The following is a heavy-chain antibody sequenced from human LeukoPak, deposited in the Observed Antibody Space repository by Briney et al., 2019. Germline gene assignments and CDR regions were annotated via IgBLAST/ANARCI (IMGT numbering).Heavy chain of an antibody. D-gene: IGHD2-2*01. CDR2: MNPNSGNT. Sequence: ASVKVSCKASGYTFTSYDINWVRQATGQGLEWMGWMNPNSGNTGYAQKFQGRVTMTRNTSISTAYMELSSLRSEDTAVYYCARDGSADIVVVPAAMSHYYYYGTDVWGQGTTVTVSS. V-gene: IGHV1-8*01. CDR1: GYTFTSYD. CDR3: ARDGSADIVVVPAAMSHYYYYGTDV. J-gene: IGHJ6*02.